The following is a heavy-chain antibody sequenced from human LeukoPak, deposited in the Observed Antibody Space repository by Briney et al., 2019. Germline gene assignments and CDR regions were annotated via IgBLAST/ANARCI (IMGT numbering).Heavy chain of an antibody. CDR2: INHSGST. Sequence: SETLSLTCAVYGGSFRGYYWSWIRQPPGKGLEWIGEINHSGSTNYNPSLKSRVTISVDTSKNQFSLKLSSVTAADTAVYYCARVSNYYGSGSYSTTDAFDIWGQGTMVTVSS. D-gene: IGHD3-10*01. J-gene: IGHJ3*02. V-gene: IGHV4-34*01. CDR3: ARVSNYYGSGSYSTTDAFDI. CDR1: GGSFRGYY.